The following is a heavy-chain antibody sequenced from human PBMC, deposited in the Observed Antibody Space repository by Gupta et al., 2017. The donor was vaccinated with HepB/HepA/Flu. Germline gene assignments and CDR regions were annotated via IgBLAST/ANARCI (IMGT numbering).Heavy chain of an antibody. CDR2: IYSGGST. V-gene: IGHV3-53*04. CDR1: GITVSSNY. CDR3: ARSVGAQLAIDY. Sequence: EVQLVEPGGGLVQPGRSLRLSCAASGITVSSNYMSSVRQSPGKGLEWVSVIYSGGSTYYADSVKGRFTISRHNSKNTLYLQMNSLRAEDTAVYYCARSVGAQLAIDYWGQGTLVTVSS. J-gene: IGHJ4*02. D-gene: IGHD6-13*01.